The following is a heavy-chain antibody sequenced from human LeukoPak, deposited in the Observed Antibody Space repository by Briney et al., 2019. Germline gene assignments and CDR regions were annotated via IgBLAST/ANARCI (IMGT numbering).Heavy chain of an antibody. CDR1: GFTFSGYE. Sequence: PGGSLRLSCAASGFTFSGYEMNWVRQAPGTGLEWVSYISSSGSTIYYADSVKGRFTISRDNAKNSLYLQMSSLRAEDTAVYYCARAGSYSYGVLFDYWGQGTLVTVSS. J-gene: IGHJ4*02. D-gene: IGHD5-18*01. CDR3: ARAGSYSYGVLFDY. CDR2: ISSSGSTI. V-gene: IGHV3-48*03.